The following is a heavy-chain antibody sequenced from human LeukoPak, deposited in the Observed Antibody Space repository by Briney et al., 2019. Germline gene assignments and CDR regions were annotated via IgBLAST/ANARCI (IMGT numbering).Heavy chain of an antibody. V-gene: IGHV3-23*01. D-gene: IGHD2-2*01. Sequence: GGSLRLSCAASGFTFSSYAMSWVRQAPGKGLEWVSAISGGGDNTYYADSMKGRFTISRDNSKNTLYLQMNSLRAEDTAVYYCVKHSAPVLAAARFDYWGQGNLVTVSS. CDR3: VKHSAPVLAAARFDY. J-gene: IGHJ4*02. CDR1: GFTFSSYA. CDR2: ISGGGDNT.